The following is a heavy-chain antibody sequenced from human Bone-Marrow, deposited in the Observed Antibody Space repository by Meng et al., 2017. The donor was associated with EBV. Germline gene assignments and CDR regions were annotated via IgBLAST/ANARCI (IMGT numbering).Heavy chain of an antibody. CDR1: GGSISSGGYF. V-gene: IGHV4-30-4*01. CDR3: ARGSMLRGVITWFGP. D-gene: IGHD3-10*01. J-gene: IGHJ5*02. Sequence: GQLPESGPGLVKPSQTLSLTCAVSGGSISSGGYFWSWIRQPPGKGLEWIGYIYYSGSTYYNPSLKSRVTISVDTSKNQFSLKLSSVTATDTAVYYCARGSMLRGVITWFGPWGQGTLVTVSS. CDR2: IYYSGST.